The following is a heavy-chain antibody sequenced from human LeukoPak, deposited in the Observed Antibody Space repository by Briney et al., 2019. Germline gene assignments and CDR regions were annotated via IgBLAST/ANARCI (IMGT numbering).Heavy chain of an antibody. D-gene: IGHD3-10*01. CDR3: ATVRLSYGSGSYYTPPYYFDY. CDR2: IFNGGST. J-gene: IGHJ4*02. Sequence: GGSLRLSCAASGFAVSSNHMNWVRQAPGKGLEWVSVIFNGGSTYYADSVKGRFTISRDNSKNTLYLQMNSLRSEDTAVYYCATVRLSYGSGSYYTPPYYFDYWGQGTLVTVSS. V-gene: IGHV3-53*05. CDR1: GFAVSSNH.